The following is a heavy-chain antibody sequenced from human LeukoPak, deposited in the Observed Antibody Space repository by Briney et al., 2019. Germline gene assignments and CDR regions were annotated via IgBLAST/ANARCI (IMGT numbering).Heavy chain of an antibody. J-gene: IGHJ5*02. V-gene: IGHV3-30*02. Sequence: GGSLRLSCAASGFTFSSYGMHWVRQAPGKGLEWVSFIRYDGSDKYYADSVRGRFTISRDNSKNTLYLQMNSLRAEDTAVYYCARDLGQYYDTSDNWFDPWGQGTLVTVSS. CDR2: IRYDGSDK. CDR3: ARDLGQYYDTSDNWFDP. CDR1: GFTFSSYG. D-gene: IGHD3-22*01.